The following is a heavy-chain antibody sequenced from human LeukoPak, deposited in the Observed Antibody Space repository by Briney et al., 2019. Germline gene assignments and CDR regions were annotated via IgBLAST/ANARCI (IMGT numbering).Heavy chain of an antibody. V-gene: IGHV4-39*01. CDR1: GGSISSSSYY. CDR3: ARALHSTPDYSGGWYYFDQ. J-gene: IGHJ4*02. CDR2: IYYSGST. D-gene: IGHD6-19*01. Sequence: MPSETLSLTCTVSGGSISSSSYYWGWIRQPPGKGLEWIGSIYYSGSTYYNPSLKSRVTISVDTSKNQFSLKPSSVTAADTAVYYCARALHSTPDYSGGWYYFDQWGQGTLVTVSS.